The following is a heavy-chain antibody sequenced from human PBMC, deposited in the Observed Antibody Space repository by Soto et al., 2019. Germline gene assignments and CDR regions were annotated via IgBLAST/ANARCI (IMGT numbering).Heavy chain of an antibody. CDR2: IYHSGTT. J-gene: IGHJ4*02. Sequence: QVQLQESGPGLVEPSGTLSLTCAVSGGSIRSGNWWSWVRQPPGKGLEWIGEIYHSGTTNYNPSLKRRVTTSVDKSKNQFSLKLTSGTAADTAVYFCARQRGYYVDYWGQGTLVNVSS. D-gene: IGHD3-22*01. V-gene: IGHV4-4*02. CDR1: GGSIRSGNW. CDR3: ARQRGYYVDY.